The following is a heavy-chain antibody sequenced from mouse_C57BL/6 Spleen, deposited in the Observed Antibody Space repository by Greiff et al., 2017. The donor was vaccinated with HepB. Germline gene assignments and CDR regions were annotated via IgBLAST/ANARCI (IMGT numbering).Heavy chain of an antibody. V-gene: IGHV5-9-1*02. CDR3: TSESRALDICYSYAWFAY. CDR2: ISSGVDCI. D-gene: IGHD2-12*01. J-gene: IGHJ3*01. CDR1: GFTFSSYA. Sequence: EVMLVESGEGLVKPGGSLKLSCAASGFTFSSYAMSWVRQTPEKRLEWVAYISSGVDCIYYADTVKGRFTVSRDNARNTMYLQMSSLKSEDTARYYYTSESRALDICYSYAWFAYWGQGTLVTVSA.